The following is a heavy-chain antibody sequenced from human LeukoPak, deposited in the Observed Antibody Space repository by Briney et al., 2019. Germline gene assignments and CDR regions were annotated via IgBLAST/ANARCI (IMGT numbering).Heavy chain of an antibody. CDR2: ISGSGDST. CDR3: ATNYDLDS. V-gene: IGHV3-23*01. CDR1: GFLFSSFG. Sequence: PGGTLRLSCAASGFLFSSFGMSWVRQAPGRGLEWASGISGSGDSTDYADSVKGRFTISRDNSKNTLYLQMSSLRAEDAALYYCATNYDLDSWGQGTLVTVSS. D-gene: IGHD1-7*01. J-gene: IGHJ4*02.